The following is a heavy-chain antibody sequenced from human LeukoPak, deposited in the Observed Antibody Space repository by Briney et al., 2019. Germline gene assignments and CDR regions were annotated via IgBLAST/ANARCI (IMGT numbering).Heavy chain of an antibody. D-gene: IGHD6-13*01. Sequence: SETLSLTCTVSGGSITNYYWTWIRQPPGKGLEWIGYISYSGSTNYNPSLKSRVTISVDTSKNQFSLRLTSVTAADTAVYYCARHGDSSTWPYFDYWGQGTLVTVSS. CDR1: GGSITNYY. V-gene: IGHV4-59*08. J-gene: IGHJ4*02. CDR3: ARHGDSSTWPYFDY. CDR2: ISYSGST.